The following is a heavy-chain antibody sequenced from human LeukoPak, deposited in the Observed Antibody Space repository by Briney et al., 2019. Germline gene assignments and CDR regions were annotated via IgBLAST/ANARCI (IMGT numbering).Heavy chain of an antibody. CDR1: GGSIRSYY. V-gene: IGHV4-59*01. CDR3: ARADGYKSRTVDAFDI. Sequence: PSETLSLTCTVSGGSIRSYYWTWIRQPPGKGLEWIGYTYYSGSTKYNPSLKSRVTISVDTSKNQFSLKLSSVTAADTAVYYCARADGYKSRTVDAFDIWGQGTMVTVSS. D-gene: IGHD5-24*01. CDR2: TYYSGST. J-gene: IGHJ3*02.